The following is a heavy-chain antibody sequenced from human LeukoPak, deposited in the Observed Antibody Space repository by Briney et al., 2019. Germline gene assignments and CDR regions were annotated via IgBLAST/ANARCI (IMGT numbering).Heavy chain of an antibody. CDR1: GGSISSYY. D-gene: IGHD6-13*01. CDR3: ATGVLSSALAAGAFDI. Sequence: PSETLSLTCTVSGGSISSYYWSWIRQPPRKGLEWVGYIYYSGSTNYNPSLKSRVTISVDTSKNQFSLKLSSVTAADTDVYYCATGVLSSALAAGAFDIWGQGTMVTASS. J-gene: IGHJ3*02. V-gene: IGHV4-59*01. CDR2: IYYSGST.